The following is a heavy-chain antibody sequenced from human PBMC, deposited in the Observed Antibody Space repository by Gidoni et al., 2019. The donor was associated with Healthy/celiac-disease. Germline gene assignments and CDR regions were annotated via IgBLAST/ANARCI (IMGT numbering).Heavy chain of an antibody. D-gene: IGHD3-16*01. Sequence: EVQLVASGGGLVQPVGSLRPSCTAPGSPFRSYSMNWVRQAPGKGLAWVSYISSSSSTIYYADSVKGRFTISRDNAKNSLYLQMNSLRDEDTAVYYCARDLLFTFGDYFDYWGQGTLVTVSS. CDR1: GSPFRSYS. V-gene: IGHV3-48*02. CDR3: ARDLLFTFGDYFDY. J-gene: IGHJ4*02. CDR2: ISSSSSTI.